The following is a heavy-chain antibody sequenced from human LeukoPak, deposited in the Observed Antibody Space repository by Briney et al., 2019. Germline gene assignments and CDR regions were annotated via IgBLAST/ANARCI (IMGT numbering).Heavy chain of an antibody. J-gene: IGHJ6*03. CDR2: IYYSGST. CDR3: ARSPYCGGDCYSYYYYYYMDV. D-gene: IGHD2-21*02. CDR1: GYFSTSYY. Sequence: PSETLSLTCTVSGYFSTSYYWGWIRQPPGKGLEWIGYIYYSGSTNYNPSLKSRVTISVDTSKNQFSLKLSSVTAADTAVYYCARSPYCGGDCYSYYYYYYMDVWGKGTTVTVSS. V-gene: IGHV4-59*01.